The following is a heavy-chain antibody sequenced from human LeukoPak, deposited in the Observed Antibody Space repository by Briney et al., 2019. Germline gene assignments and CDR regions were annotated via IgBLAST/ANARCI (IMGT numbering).Heavy chain of an antibody. V-gene: IGHV4-39*07. D-gene: IGHD3-10*01. Sequence: SETLSLTCTVPDGSIASSSYYWGWIRQPPGKGLEWIGSIYHSGSTYYNPSLKSRATISIDTSKNQFSLKLSSVTAADTAMYYCARGRREIYYYGSGRNYYFDLWGQGTLVTVSS. CDR2: IYHSGST. J-gene: IGHJ4*02. CDR3: ARGRREIYYYGSGRNYYFDL. CDR1: DGSIASSSYY.